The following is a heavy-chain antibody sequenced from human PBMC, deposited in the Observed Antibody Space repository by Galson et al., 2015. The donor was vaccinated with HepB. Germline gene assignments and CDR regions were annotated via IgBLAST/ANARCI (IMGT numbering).Heavy chain of an antibody. V-gene: IGHV1-18*04. CDR3: ARARGWGYCSSTSCYGGFHY. J-gene: IGHJ4*02. Sequence: SVKVSCKASGYTFTSFCMSWVRQAPGQGLEWMGWISPYNGNTNYARKLQGRVNMTTDTSTSTAYMELRSLTSDDTAVYYCARARGWGYCSSTSCYGGFHYGGQGTLGTVSS. CDR1: GYTFTSFC. D-gene: IGHD2-2*01. CDR2: ISPYNGNT.